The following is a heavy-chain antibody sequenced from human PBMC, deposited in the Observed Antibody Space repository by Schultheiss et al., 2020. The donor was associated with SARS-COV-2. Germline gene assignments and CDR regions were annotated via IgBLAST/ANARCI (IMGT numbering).Heavy chain of an antibody. V-gene: IGHV4-4*07. CDR3: ARDWATVTNRPGSYYYGMDV. J-gene: IGHJ6*02. CDR2: IYTSGST. CDR1: GGPISSYY. D-gene: IGHD4-11*01. Sequence: SQTLSLTCPVSGGPISSYYWSWIRQPAGKGLEWIGRIYTSGSTNYNPSLKSRVTMSVDTSKNQFSLKLSSVTAADTAVYYCARDWATVTNRPGSYYYGMDVWGQGTTVTVSS.